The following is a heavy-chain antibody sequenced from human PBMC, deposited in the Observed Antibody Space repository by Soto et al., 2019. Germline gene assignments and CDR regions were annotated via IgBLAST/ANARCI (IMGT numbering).Heavy chain of an antibody. Sequence: ASVKVSCKASRYTFTSYDISWVRQAPGQGLEWMGWISAYNGNTNYAQKLQGRVTMTTDTSTSTAYMELRSLRAEDTAVYYCVRDSRIVATPDMGSVGFAPWGQGTLVTVSS. D-gene: IGHD1-26*01. J-gene: IGHJ5*02. CDR2: ISAYNGNT. CDR3: VRDSRIVATPDMGSVGFAP. V-gene: IGHV1-18*01. CDR1: RYTFTSYD.